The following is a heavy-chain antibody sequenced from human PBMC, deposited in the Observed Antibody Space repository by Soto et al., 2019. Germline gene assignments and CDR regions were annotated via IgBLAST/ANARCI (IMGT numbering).Heavy chain of an antibody. CDR1: GFTFSDSY. D-gene: IGHD2-21*01. J-gene: IGHJ4*02. Sequence: QVQLVESGGGLVKPGGSLRLSCAASGFTFSDSYMSWIRQAPGKGLEWVSYISSGGSTIYYADSVKGRFTISRDNAKNSLHLQMNSLRAEDTAVYYCASPPPGLARISPGWANWGQGTPVTVSS. CDR3: ASPPPGLARISPGWAN. V-gene: IGHV3-11*01. CDR2: ISSGGSTI.